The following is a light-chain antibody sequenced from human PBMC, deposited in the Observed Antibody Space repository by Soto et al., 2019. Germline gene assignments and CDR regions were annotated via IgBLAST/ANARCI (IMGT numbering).Light chain of an antibody. Sequence: IPMTQSLSSLSASLLDGVPIXNRKSQSISSYLNWYQQKPGKAPKLLIYAASSLQSGVPSRFSGSGSGTEFTLTISSLQSEDFAVYYCQQYNNWPPIPFGQGTRLE. CDR3: QQYNNWPPIP. J-gene: IGKJ5*01. CDR2: AAS. CDR1: QSISSY. V-gene: IGKV1-39*01.